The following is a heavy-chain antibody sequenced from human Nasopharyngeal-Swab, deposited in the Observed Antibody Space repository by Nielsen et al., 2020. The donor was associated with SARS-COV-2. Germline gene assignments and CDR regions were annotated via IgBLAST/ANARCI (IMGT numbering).Heavy chain of an antibody. V-gene: IGHV3-53*01. J-gene: IGHJ4*02. CDR3: ARGRPGHYFDY. Sequence: ESLKISCAASGFTVSSNYMSWVRQAPGKGLEWVSVFYTSGDTYYAVSVKGRFTISRDNSKNTLSLQMNSLRAEDTAVYYCARGRPGHYFDYWGQGTLVTVSS. CDR1: GFTVSSNY. CDR2: FYTSGDT. D-gene: IGHD1-14*01.